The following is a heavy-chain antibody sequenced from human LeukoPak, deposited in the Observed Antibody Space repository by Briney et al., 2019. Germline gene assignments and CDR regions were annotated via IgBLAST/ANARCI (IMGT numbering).Heavy chain of an antibody. CDR1: GDSVSSNSAA. D-gene: IGHD6-19*01. CDR2: TYYRSKWYN. Sequence: SQTLSLTCAISGDSVSSNSAAWNWIRQPPSRGLEWLGRTYYRSKWYNEYAVSVKSRITINPDTSKNQFSLQLNSVTPEDTAVYYCARERMGTAVAALINAFDIWGQGTMVTVSS. CDR3: ARERMGTAVAALINAFDI. V-gene: IGHV6-1*01. J-gene: IGHJ3*02.